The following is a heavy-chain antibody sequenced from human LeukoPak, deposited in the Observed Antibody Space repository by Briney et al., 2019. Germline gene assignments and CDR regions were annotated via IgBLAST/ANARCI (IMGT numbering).Heavy chain of an antibody. Sequence: QPGGSLRLSCAASGFTFSSYAMSWVRQAPGKGLEWVSTISGSGGSTYYADSVKGRFTISRDNANNALFLQMNSLRAEDTAVYSCARDRGGSSGGHFFDWWGQGTLVTVSS. D-gene: IGHD4-23*01. CDR1: GFTFSSYA. V-gene: IGHV3-23*01. J-gene: IGHJ4*02. CDR2: ISGSGGST. CDR3: ARDRGGSSGGHFFDW.